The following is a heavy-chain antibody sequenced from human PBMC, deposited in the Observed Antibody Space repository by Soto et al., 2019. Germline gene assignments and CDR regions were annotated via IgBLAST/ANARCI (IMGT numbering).Heavy chain of an antibody. CDR1: GGSISPYY. CDR3: AGDIGGYYASGSYAN. V-gene: IGHV4-59*01. CDR2: IYYSGST. D-gene: IGHD3-22*01. J-gene: IGHJ4*02. Sequence: QVQLQESGPRLVKPSETLSLTCTVSGGSISPYYWSWIRQPPGRGLEWIGYIYYSGSTNYNPSLSTRVTRPGDTSKNPFHLKLRSVTAAATAVYYCAGDIGGYYASGSYANWGQGTLVTASS.